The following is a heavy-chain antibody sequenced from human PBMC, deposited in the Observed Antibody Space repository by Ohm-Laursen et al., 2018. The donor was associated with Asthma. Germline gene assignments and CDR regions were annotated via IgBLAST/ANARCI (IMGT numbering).Heavy chain of an antibody. CDR1: GGTFSSYA. Sequence: SVKVSCKASGGTFSSYAISWVRQAPGQGLEWMGGIIPIFGTANYAQKFQGRVTITADESTSTAYMELSSLRSEDTAVYYCAAIGWNYDFYGGMDVWGQGTTVTVSS. CDR3: AAIGWNYDFYGGMDV. V-gene: IGHV1-69*13. D-gene: IGHD1-7*01. CDR2: IIPIFGTA. J-gene: IGHJ6*02.